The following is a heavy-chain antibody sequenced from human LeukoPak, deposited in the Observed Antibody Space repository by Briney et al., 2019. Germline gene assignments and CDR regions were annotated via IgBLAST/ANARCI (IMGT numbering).Heavy chain of an antibody. CDR2: SSGSGGST. CDR3: GKGYYYGMDV. Sequence: GGSLRLSCAASGFTFSSYAMSWVRQAPGKGREWVYSSSGSGGSTYYADSVQGQFTNSRNNSKNTLYLQMNSLTAEDTAVYYCGKGYYYGMDVWGQGTTVTVSS. J-gene: IGHJ6*02. V-gene: IGHV3-23*01. CDR1: GFTFSSYA.